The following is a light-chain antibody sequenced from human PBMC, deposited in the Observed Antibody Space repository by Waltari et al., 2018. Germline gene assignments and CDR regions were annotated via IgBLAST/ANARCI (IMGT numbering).Light chain of an antibody. CDR3: QQYYSTPPHT. Sequence: DIVMTQSPDSLAVSLGERATINCKSSQSVLSSSNNKNYLAWYQQKPGHPPKLLIYCASTRESGVPARFSGSGSGTDFTLTISSLQAEDVAVYYCQQYYSTPPHTFGQGTKLEIK. J-gene: IGKJ2*01. CDR1: QSVLSSSNNKNY. V-gene: IGKV4-1*01. CDR2: CAS.